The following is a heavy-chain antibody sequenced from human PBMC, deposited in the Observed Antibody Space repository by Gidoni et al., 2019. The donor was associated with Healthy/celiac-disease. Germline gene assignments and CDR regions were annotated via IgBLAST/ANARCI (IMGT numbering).Heavy chain of an antibody. CDR2: ISAYNGNT. D-gene: IGHD4-4*01. CDR1: VYTFTSYG. CDR3: ARADKKPTTVTTEFDP. Sequence: QVQLVQSGAEVKKPGASVKVSCKASVYTFTSYGISWVRQAPGQGLEWMGWISAYNGNTNYAQKLQGRVTMTTDTSTSTAYMELRSLRSDDTAVYYCARADKKPTTVTTEFDPWGQGTLVTVSS. J-gene: IGHJ5*02. V-gene: IGHV1-18*01.